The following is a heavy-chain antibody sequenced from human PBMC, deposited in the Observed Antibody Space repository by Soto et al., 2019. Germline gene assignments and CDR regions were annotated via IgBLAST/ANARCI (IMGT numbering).Heavy chain of an antibody. CDR2: IDWDDDK. CDR3: ARMSGGYDFWSGYYYGSYYYYYGMDV. D-gene: IGHD3-3*01. V-gene: IGHV2-70*01. CDR1: GFSLSTSGMC. Sequence: SGPTLVNPTQTLTLTCTFSGFSLSTSGMCVSWIRQPPGKALEWLALIDWDDDKYYSTSLKTRLTISKDTSKNQVVLTMTNMDPVDTATYYCARMSGGYDFWSGYYYGSYYYYYGMDVWGQGTTVTVSS. J-gene: IGHJ6*02.